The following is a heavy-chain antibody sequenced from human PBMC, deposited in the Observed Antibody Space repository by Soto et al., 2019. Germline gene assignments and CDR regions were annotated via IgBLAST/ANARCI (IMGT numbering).Heavy chain of an antibody. CDR3: ARETPSPMVYAINAFDI. CDR1: GFTVSSNY. D-gene: IGHD2-8*01. J-gene: IGHJ3*02. Sequence: EVQLVESGGGLVQPGGSLRLSCAASGFTVSSNYMSWVRQAPGKGLEWVSVIYSGGSTYYADSVKGRFTISRDNSKNTLYLQMNSLRAEDTAVYYCARETPSPMVYAINAFDIWGQGTMVTVSS. V-gene: IGHV3-66*01. CDR2: IYSGGST.